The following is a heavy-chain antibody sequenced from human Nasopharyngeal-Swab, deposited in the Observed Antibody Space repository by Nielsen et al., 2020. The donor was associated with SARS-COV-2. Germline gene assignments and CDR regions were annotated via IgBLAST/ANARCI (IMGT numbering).Heavy chain of an antibody. CDR2: INHSGST. J-gene: IGHJ1*01. V-gene: IGHV4-34*01. CDR1: GGSFSGYY. Sequence: GSLRLSCAVYGGSFSGYYWSWIRQPPGKGLEWIGDINHSGSTNYNPSPKSRVTISVDTSKNQFSLKLSSVTAADTAVYYCARGRYSSSPREYFQHWGQGTLVTVSS. CDR3: ARGRYSSSPREYFQH. D-gene: IGHD6-6*01.